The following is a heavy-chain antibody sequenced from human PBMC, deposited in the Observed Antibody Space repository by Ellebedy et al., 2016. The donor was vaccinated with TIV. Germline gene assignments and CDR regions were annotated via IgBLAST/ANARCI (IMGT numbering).Heavy chain of an antibody. CDR3: ARDGYHYAMDV. Sequence: GGSLRLXCAASGFTFSRSWMSWVRQAPGKGLEWVANVNQDGSEKYYVDSVKGRFTISRDNANNSYYLQMNSLRGDDTAIYYCARDGYHYAMDVWGQGTTVTVSS. D-gene: IGHD3-16*01. J-gene: IGHJ6*02. CDR2: VNQDGSEK. V-gene: IGHV3-7*01. CDR1: GFTFSRSW.